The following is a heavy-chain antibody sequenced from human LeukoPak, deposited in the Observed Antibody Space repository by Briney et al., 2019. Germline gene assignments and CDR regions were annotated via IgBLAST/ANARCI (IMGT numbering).Heavy chain of an antibody. D-gene: IGHD5-12*01. CDR2: IIPIFGTA. Sequence: ASVKVSCKASGGTFSSYAISWVRQAPGQGLEWMGGIIPIFGTANYAQKSQGRVTITADKSTSTAYMELSSLRSEDTAVYYCARDGGGYSGYDLLNPYYGMDVWGKGTTVTVSS. CDR3: ARDGGGYSGYDLLNPYYGMDV. CDR1: GGTFSSYA. V-gene: IGHV1-69*06. J-gene: IGHJ6*04.